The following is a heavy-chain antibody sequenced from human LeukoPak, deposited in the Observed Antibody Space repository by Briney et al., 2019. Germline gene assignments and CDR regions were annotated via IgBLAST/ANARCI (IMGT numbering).Heavy chain of an antibody. CDR2: IYDTGST. Sequence: PSQTLSLTCVVSGGYVNSGGYSWSWIRQPPGKGLEWIGYIYDTGSTLYNPSLESRLTISIDTSKNQFSLRLSSVTAADTAVYFCARYSLSREDFQDWGQGTLVTVSS. J-gene: IGHJ1*01. CDR3: ARYSLSREDFQD. CDR1: GGYVNSGGYS. D-gene: IGHD6-13*01. V-gene: IGHV4-30-4*07.